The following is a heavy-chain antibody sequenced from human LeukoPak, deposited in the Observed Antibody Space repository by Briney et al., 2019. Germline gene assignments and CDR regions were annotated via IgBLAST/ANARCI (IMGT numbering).Heavy chain of an antibody. CDR2: IYSGGRT. V-gene: IGHV4-39*07. J-gene: IGHJ6*03. CDR3: ARLRPAYYYYYYYMDV. CDR1: GGSISSSSYY. Sequence: SETLSLTCTVSGGSISSSSYYWGWIRQPPGKGLEWIGSIYSGGRTYYNPSLNSRVTVSVDRSKNQFSLRLSSVTAADTAVYYCARLRPAYYYYYYYMDVWGKGTTVTVSS.